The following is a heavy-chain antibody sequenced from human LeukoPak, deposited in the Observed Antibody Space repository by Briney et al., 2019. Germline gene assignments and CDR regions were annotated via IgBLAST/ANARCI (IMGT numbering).Heavy chain of an antibody. Sequence: ASVKVSCKASGYTLTSSAINWVRQATGQGLEWMGWMNPNSGNTGYAQKFQGRVTMTRNTTISTAYMELSSLRSEDTAVYYCARGSGSWYWIDYWGQGTLVTVSS. CDR2: MNPNSGNT. CDR3: ARGSGSWYWIDY. J-gene: IGHJ4*02. CDR1: GYTLTSSA. D-gene: IGHD6-13*01. V-gene: IGHV1-8*01.